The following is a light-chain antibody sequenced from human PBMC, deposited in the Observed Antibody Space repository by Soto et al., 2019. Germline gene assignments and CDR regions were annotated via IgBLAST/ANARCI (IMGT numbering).Light chain of an antibody. J-gene: IGKJ4*01. V-gene: IGKV3-15*01. CDR1: QSVSGN. Sequence: EIVMTQSPATLSVSPGERATLSCRASQSVSGNLAWYQQKPGQAPRLLIYGAFTRATGIPARFSGSGSGTEFTLTISSLQSEDFAIYYCQQYKNWPPLTFGGGTKVEIK. CDR3: QQYKNWPPLT. CDR2: GAF.